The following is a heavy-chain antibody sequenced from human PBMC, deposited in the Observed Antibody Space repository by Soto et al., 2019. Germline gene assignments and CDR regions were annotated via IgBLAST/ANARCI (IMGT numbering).Heavy chain of an antibody. CDR3: ARGPATLIVVPPSYYYGMDV. CDR2: IIPIFGTA. D-gene: IGHD2-2*01. CDR1: GGTFSSYA. Sequence: QVQLVQSGAEVKKPGSSVKVSCKASGGTFSSYAISWVRQAPGQGLEWMGGIIPIFGTANYAQKFQGRVTITADESTSTAYMELSSLRSEDTAVYYCARGPATLIVVPPSYYYGMDVWGQGTPVTVSS. V-gene: IGHV1-69*01. J-gene: IGHJ6*02.